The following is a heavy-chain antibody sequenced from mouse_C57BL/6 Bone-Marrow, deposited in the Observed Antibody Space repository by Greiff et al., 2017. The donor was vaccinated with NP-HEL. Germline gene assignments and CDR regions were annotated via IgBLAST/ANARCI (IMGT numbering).Heavy chain of an antibody. D-gene: IGHD1-1*01. V-gene: IGHV1-50*01. CDR1: GYTFTSYW. J-gene: IGHJ1*03. CDR2: IDPSDSYT. Sequence: VQLQQPGAELVKPGASVKLSCKASGYTFTSYWMQWVNQRPGQGLEWIGEIDPSDSYTNYNQKFKGKATLTVDTSSSTAYMQLSSLTSEDSAVYYCARYPPIYYYGSSSSHWYFDVWGTGTTVTVSS. CDR3: ARYPPIYYYGSSSSHWYFDV.